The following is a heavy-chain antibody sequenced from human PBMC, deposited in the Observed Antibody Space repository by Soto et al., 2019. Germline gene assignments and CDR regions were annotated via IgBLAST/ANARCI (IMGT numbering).Heavy chain of an antibody. CDR1: GGTFSSYA. V-gene: IGHV1-69*12. J-gene: IGHJ5*02. CDR2: IIPIFGTA. Sequence: QVQLVQSGAEVKKPGSSVKVSCKASGGTFSSYAISWVRQAPGQGLEWMGGIIPIFGTANYAQKFQGRVXIXEDEPTSTAYMELGSLRSEDTAVYYCARNYGAWFDPWGQGTLVTVSS. CDR3: ARNYGAWFDP. D-gene: IGHD1-7*01.